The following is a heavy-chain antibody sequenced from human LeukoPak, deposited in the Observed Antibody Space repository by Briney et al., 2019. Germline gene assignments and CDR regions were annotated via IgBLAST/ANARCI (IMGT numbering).Heavy chain of an antibody. D-gene: IGHD1-26*01. CDR2: ISGSSDTT. J-gene: IGHJ4*02. CDR3: AREARRAGSNSGPDY. CDR1: GFTFSSYA. V-gene: IGHV3-23*01. Sequence: PGGSLRLSCAASGFTFSSYAMSWVRQAPGKGLECVSGISGSSDTTYYEDSVKGRFTISRDNSKNTLYLQMNSLRAEDTAVYYCAREARRAGSNSGPDYWGQGTLVTVSS.